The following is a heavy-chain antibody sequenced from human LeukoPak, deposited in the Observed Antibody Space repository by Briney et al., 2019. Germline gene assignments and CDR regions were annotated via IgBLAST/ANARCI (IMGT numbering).Heavy chain of an antibody. J-gene: IGHJ6*03. CDR2: IWYGGSNK. CDR3: AKSMYSSSPGLYYYYMDV. CDR1: GFTFSSYG. V-gene: IGHV3-30*02. D-gene: IGHD6-6*01. Sequence: PGGFLRLSCAASGFTFSSYGMHWVRQAPGKGLEWVAVIWYGGSNKYYADSVKGRFTISRDNSKNTLYLQMNSLRAEDTAVYYCAKSMYSSSPGLYYYYMDVWGKGTTVTVSS.